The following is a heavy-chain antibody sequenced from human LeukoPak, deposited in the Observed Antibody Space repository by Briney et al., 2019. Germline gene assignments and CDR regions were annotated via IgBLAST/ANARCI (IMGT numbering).Heavy chain of an antibody. CDR2: INDNGGST. Sequence: PGGSLRLSCAASGFTFKTYEMHWVRQAPGKGLEWVSAINDNGGSTYFPDSVKGRFTISRDNSKNMLYLQMNSLRAEDTAIYYCAKGSRDGYNSPRLLAFDIWGQGTLVTVSS. V-gene: IGHV3-23*01. CDR3: AKGSRDGYNSPRLLAFDI. J-gene: IGHJ3*02. D-gene: IGHD5-24*01. CDR1: GFTFKTYE.